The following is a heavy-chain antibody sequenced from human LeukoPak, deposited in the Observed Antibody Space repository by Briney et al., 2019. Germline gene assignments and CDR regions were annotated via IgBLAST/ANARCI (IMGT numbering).Heavy chain of an antibody. CDR1: GGTFSSYA. V-gene: IGHV1-69*13. D-gene: IGHD2-2*01. CDR2: IIPIFGTT. CDR3: ARGDRYCSSTSCTDAFDI. Sequence: SVKVSCKASGGTFSSYAISWVRQAPGQGLEWMGGIIPIFGTTNYAQKFQGRVTITADESTSTAYMELSSLRSEDTAVYYCARGDRYCSSTSCTDAFDIWGQGTMVTVSS. J-gene: IGHJ3*02.